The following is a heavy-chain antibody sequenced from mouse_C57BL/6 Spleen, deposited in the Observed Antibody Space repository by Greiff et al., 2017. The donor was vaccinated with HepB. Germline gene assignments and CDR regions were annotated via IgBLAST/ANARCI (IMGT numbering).Heavy chain of an antibody. CDR2: IWSDGST. Sequence: VKLVESGPGLVAPSQSLSITCTVSGFSLTSYGVHWVRQPPGKGLEWLVVIWSDGSTTYNSALKSRLSISKDNSKSQVFLKMNSLQTDDTAMYYCARHSSGYLYAMDYWGQGTSVTVSS. CDR3: ARHSSGYLYAMDY. CDR1: GFSLTSYG. J-gene: IGHJ4*01. D-gene: IGHD3-2*02. V-gene: IGHV2-6-1*01.